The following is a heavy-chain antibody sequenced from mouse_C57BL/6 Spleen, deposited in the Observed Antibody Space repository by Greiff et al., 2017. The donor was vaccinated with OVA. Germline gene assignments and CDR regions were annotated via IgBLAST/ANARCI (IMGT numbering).Heavy chain of an antibody. V-gene: IGHV3-6*01. D-gene: IGHD2-1*01. CDR1: GYSITSGYY. CDR2: ISYDGSN. CDR3: ARYGNYVYYYAMDY. J-gene: IGHJ4*01. Sequence: EVKLQESGPGLVKPSQSLSLTCSVTGYSITSGYYWNWIRQFPGNKLEWMGYISYDGSNNYNPSLKNRISITRDTSKNQFFLKLNSVTTEDTATYYCARYGNYVYYYAMDYWGQGTSVTVSS.